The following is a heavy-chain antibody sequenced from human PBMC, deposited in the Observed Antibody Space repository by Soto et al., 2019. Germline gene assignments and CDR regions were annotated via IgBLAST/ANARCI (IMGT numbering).Heavy chain of an antibody. CDR1: GGTLSSVLNYP. J-gene: IGHJ4*02. D-gene: IGHD3-3*01. CDR2: IVPDVGTV. CDR3: ARRDTSGFLRYFDN. Sequence: QMQLVQSGAEVNKPGSSVKVSCKASGGTLSSVLNYPINWVRQAPGQGLEWMGGIVPDVGTVNYAQKFQGRVTITADKSTGTAYMEVSSLRSEDTALYYCARRDTSGFLRYFDNWGQGTLVTVSS. V-gene: IGHV1-69*06.